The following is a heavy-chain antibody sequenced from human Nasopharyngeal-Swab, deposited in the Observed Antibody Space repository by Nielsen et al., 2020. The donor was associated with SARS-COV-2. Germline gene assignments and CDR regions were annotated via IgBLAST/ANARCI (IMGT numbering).Heavy chain of an antibody. CDR3: ARGLDA. J-gene: IGHJ5*02. CDR1: GDSISTSY. Sequence: SETLSLTCSVSGDSISTSYWSWIRQPPGKGLEWIGYISHSGSTNYNPSLKSRVTISVDTSKNQFSLKLTSVTAADTAVYYCARGLDAWGQGTLVTVSS. CDR2: ISHSGST. V-gene: IGHV4-59*13.